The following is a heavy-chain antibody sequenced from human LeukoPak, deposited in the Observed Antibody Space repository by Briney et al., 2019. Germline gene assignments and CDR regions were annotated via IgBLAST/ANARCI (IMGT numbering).Heavy chain of an antibody. D-gene: IGHD3-9*01. CDR1: GSTVSSIY. CDR3: ASGYYDVLTGHAY. V-gene: IGHV3-53*01. CDR2: IYSGGST. Sequence: PGGSLRLSCAASGSTVSSIYMSWVRQAPGKGLEWVSVIYSGGSTYYADSVKGRFTISRDKSKDTLYLQMNSLRAEDTAVYYCASGYYDVLTGHAYWGQGTLVTVSS. J-gene: IGHJ4*02.